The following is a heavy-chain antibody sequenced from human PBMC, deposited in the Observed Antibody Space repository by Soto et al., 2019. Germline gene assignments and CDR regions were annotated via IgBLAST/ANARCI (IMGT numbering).Heavy chain of an antibody. CDR1: GGSISSNY. CDR2: VYNSGST. V-gene: IGHV4-59*01. J-gene: IGHJ5*02. CDR3: ARDLRQQLADNWFDP. Sequence: LSLTCTVSGGSISSNYWTWIRQPPGKGLEWIGYVYNSGSTNYNPSLKSRVTISEDTSKSQFSLKLSSVTAADTAVYYCARDLRQQLADNWFDPWGQGTLVTVSS. D-gene: IGHD6-13*01.